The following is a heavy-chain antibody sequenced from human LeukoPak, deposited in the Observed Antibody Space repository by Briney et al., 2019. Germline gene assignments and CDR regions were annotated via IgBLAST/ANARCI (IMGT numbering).Heavy chain of an antibody. CDR2: INPNSGGT. CDR1: GYTFTGYY. CDR3: ARAVATPSSSWFYFDY. D-gene: IGHD6-13*01. Sequence: EASVKVSCKASGYTFTGYYMHWVRQAPGQGLEWMGWINPNSGGTNYAQKFQGRVTMTRDTSISTAYMELSRLRSDDTAVYYCARAVATPSSSWFYFDYWGQGTLVTVSS. V-gene: IGHV1-2*02. J-gene: IGHJ4*02.